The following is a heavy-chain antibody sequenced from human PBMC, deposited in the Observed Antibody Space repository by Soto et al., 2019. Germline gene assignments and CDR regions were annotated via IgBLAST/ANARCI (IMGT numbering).Heavy chain of an antibody. J-gene: IGHJ5*02. D-gene: IGHD3-16*01. CDR2: MNSFSGGS. V-gene: IGHV1-8*02. CDR3: PRGSASQGQGISSS. CDR1: GYKFADYN. Sequence: QVQLVQSGAEVKRPGASVKVSCTTSGYKFADYNMNWVRQATGRGLEWLGYMNSFSGGSDFAPKFKTGPPLTKTTSTSTAYWGLPTLPDADRPFNYCPRGSASQGQGISSSWARGTPVTASP.